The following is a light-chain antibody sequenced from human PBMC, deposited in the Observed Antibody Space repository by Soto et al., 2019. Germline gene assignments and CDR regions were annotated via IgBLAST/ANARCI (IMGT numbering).Light chain of an antibody. CDR3: QQRSTWPT. CDR2: DAS. CDR1: ESVDFH. J-gene: IGKJ5*01. V-gene: IGKV3-11*01. Sequence: EVVLTQSPGTLSLSPGERATLSCRASESVDFHLAWYQQKPGQAPRLLIYDASVRATGTPARFSGSGSGTDFTLTISSIEPEDFALYYCQQRSTWPTFGQGTRLEIK.